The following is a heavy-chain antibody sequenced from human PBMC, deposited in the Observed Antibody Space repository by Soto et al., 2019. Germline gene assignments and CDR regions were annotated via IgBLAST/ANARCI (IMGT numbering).Heavy chain of an antibody. CDR2: IQSGGKT. J-gene: IGHJ4*02. Sequence: EVQLVESGGNFVQPGGSLRLSCAASGFIVSSNYMSWVRQAPGKGLEWVSVIQSGGKTYYADSVRGRFTISRDNSKNTVYLQMDSLRAEDAAIYYCARGGALDCWGQGTLVTVSS. V-gene: IGHV3-66*01. CDR3: ARGGALDC. CDR1: GFIVSSNY.